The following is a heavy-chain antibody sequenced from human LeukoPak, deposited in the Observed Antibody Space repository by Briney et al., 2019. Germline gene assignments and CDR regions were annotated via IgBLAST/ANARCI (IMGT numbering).Heavy chain of an antibody. CDR3: VRQNRNGYNFNYFDY. CDR1: GGSLTDFY. V-gene: IGHV4-59*08. Sequence: PSETLSLTCSVSGGSLTDFYWSWIRQSPGTGLQWIGNIYHNGFTTYNPSLASRATISIDKSKIRFSLELTSVTAADTAIYYCVRQNRNGYNFNYFDYRGQGALVTVSS. J-gene: IGHJ4*02. D-gene: IGHD5-24*01. CDR2: IYHNGFT.